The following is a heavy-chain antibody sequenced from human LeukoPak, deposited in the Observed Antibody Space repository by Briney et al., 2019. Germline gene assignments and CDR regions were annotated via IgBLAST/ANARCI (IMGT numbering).Heavy chain of an antibody. V-gene: IGHV4-34*01. D-gene: IGHD5-18*01. CDR3: ARGLYSYGLDY. Sequence: SETLSLTCAVYGGSFSGYYWSWIRQPPGKGLEWIGEINHSGSTNYNPSLKSRVTISVDTSKNQFSLKLSSVTAADTAVYYCARGLYSYGLDYWGQGTLVTLSS. CDR2: INHSGST. J-gene: IGHJ4*02. CDR1: GGSFSGYY.